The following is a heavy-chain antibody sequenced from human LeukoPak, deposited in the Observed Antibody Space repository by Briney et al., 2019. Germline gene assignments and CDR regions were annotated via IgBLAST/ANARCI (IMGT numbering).Heavy chain of an antibody. J-gene: IGHJ6*02. CDR3: ARRVYYYYYYGMDV. CDR2: MNPNSGNT. V-gene: IGHV1-8*01. CDR1: GYTFTSYD. Sequence: EASVKVSCKASGYTFTSYDINWVRQATGQGLEWMGWMNPNSGNTGYAQKFQGRVTMTRNTSISTAYMELSSLRSEDTAVYYCARRVYYYYYYGMDVWGQGTTVTVSS.